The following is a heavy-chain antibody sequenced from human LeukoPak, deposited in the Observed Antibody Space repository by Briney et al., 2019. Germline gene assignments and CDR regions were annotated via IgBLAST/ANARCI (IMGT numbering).Heavy chain of an antibody. CDR2: ISSSGSTI. CDR3: ATSFDWLLSTLDY. Sequence: PGGSLRLSCAASGFTFNSYEMNWVRQAPGKGLEWVSYISSSGSTIYYADSVKGRFTISRDNAKNSLYLQMNSLRAEDTAVYYCATSFDWLLSTLDYWGQGTLVTVSS. D-gene: IGHD3-9*01. V-gene: IGHV3-48*03. CDR1: GFTFNSYE. J-gene: IGHJ4*02.